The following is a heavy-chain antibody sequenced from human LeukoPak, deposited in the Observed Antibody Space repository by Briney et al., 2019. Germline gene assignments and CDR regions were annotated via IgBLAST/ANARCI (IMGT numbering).Heavy chain of an antibody. CDR3: ARDPYGITAGDY. CDR2: INPNSGGT. V-gene: IGHV1-2*02. D-gene: IGHD6-13*01. CDR1: GYTFTGYY. J-gene: IGHJ4*02. Sequence: ASVKVSCKASGYTFTGYYMHWVRQAPGQGLEWMGWINPNSGGTNYAQKFQGRVTMTRDTSISTAYMEPSRLRSDDTAVYYCARDPYGITAGDYWGQGTLVTVSS.